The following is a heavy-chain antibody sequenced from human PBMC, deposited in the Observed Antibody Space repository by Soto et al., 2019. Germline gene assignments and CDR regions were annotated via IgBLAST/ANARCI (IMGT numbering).Heavy chain of an antibody. J-gene: IGHJ6*02. Sequence: QVQLVQSGGEVKKPGASVKVSCKASGYTLTTYDLSWVRQAPGQGLEWMGWISAYNGNTNYAQNLQGRVTMTTDTSTSTAYMELRSLRSGDTSVYYCARVIGYYYHMDVWGQGTTVTVSS. CDR1: GYTLTTYD. D-gene: IGHD3-22*01. CDR3: ARVIGYYYHMDV. CDR2: ISAYNGNT. V-gene: IGHV1-18*01.